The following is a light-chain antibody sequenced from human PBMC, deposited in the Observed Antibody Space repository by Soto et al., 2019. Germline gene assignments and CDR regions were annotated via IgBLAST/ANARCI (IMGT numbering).Light chain of an antibody. CDR1: SSDVGGYDY. V-gene: IGLV2-14*01. CDR2: EVS. J-gene: IGLJ3*02. CDR3: LSYTSTNTRV. Sequence: QSALTQPASVSGPPGQSITISCSGSSSDVGGYDYVSWYPQHPGKSPTLIIYEVSNRPSGVSNRFSGSKSGNTASLTISGLQAEDEADYYCLSYTSTNTRVFGGGTKVTVL.